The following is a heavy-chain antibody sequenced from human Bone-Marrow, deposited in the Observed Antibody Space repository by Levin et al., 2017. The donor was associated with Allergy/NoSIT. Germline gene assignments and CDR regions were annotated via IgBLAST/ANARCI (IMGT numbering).Heavy chain of an antibody. V-gene: IGHV3-33*01. CDR3: PRDGAAWSGYYRH. Sequence: PGGSLRLSCKASGFTFSTYAMHWVRQVPGKGLEGVALIWHDGSVQDYAESVRGRFTISRDQSKNTVYLQMNNLRVEDTGVDYCPRDGAAWSGYYRHWGQGILVTVSS. D-gene: IGHD3-3*01. CDR1: GFTFSTYA. CDR2: IWHDGSVQ. J-gene: IGHJ4*02.